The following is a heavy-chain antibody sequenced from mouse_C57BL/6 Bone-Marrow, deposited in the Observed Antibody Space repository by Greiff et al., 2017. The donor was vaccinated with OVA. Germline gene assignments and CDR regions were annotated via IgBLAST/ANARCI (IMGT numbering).Heavy chain of an antibody. Sequence: EVHLVESGGGLVKPGGSLKLSCAASGFTFSDYGMHWVRQAPEKGLEWVAYISSGSSTIYYADTVKGRFTISRDNAKNTLFLQMTSLRSEDTAMYYCARDPSTIYYDFLDYWGQGTTLTVSS. CDR3: ARDPSTIYYDFLDY. D-gene: IGHD2-4*01. V-gene: IGHV5-17*01. CDR1: GFTFSDYG. CDR2: ISSGSSTI. J-gene: IGHJ2*01.